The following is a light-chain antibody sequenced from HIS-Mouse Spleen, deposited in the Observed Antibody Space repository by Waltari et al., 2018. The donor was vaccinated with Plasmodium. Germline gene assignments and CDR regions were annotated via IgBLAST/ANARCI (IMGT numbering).Light chain of an antibody. CDR2: AAS. CDR1: QSISNY. J-gene: IGKJ5*01. V-gene: IGKV1-39*01. Sequence: DIQMTQSPSSLSASVGDRVTITCRASQSISNYLNWYQQKPGKAPKFLIYAASTLQSGVPSRFSGSGSGTDFTLTISSLQPEDFATYYCQQFNNYPSITFGQGTRLEIK. CDR3: QQFNNYPSIT.